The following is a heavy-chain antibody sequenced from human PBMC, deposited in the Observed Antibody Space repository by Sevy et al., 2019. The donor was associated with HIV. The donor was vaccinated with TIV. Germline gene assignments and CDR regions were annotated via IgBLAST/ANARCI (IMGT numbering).Heavy chain of an antibody. Sequence: SETLSLTCTVSGGSVSSGSYHWSWIRQPPGKGLEWIGYIYYSGSTNYNPSLKSRVTISVDTSKNQFSLKLSSVTAADTAVYYCARDNTVANDAFDIWGQGTMVTVSS. CDR3: ARDNTVANDAFDI. CDR1: GGSVSSGSYH. J-gene: IGHJ3*02. D-gene: IGHD4-4*01. V-gene: IGHV4-61*01. CDR2: IYYSGST.